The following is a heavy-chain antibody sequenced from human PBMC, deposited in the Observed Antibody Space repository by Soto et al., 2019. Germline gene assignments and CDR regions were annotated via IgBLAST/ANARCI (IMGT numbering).Heavy chain of an antibody. V-gene: IGHV3-23*01. J-gene: IGHJ6*02. CDR3: AKDRRAYYYGMDV. CDR1: GFTSSSYA. CDR2: ISGSGGST. Sequence: GGSLRLSCAASGFTSSSYAMSWVHQAPGKGLEWVSAISGSGGSTYYADSVKGRFTISRDNSKNTLYLQMNSLRAEDTAVYYCAKDRRAYYYGMDVWGQGTTVTVSS.